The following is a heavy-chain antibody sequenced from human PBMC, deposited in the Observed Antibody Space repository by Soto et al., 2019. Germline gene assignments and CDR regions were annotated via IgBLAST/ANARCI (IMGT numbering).Heavy chain of an antibody. CDR3: ARLEGLATISYYFDF. D-gene: IGHD3-9*01. CDR1: DDSINSDKYY. V-gene: IGHV4-39*01. Sequence: PSETLSLTCSVSDDSINSDKYYWGWIRQPPGKGLEWVGSIYYRGNAYYNPSLKTRVTISLDKSKSQFSLKLNSVTAADSAVYFCARLEGLATISYYFDFWGPGALVTVSS. J-gene: IGHJ4*02. CDR2: IYYRGNA.